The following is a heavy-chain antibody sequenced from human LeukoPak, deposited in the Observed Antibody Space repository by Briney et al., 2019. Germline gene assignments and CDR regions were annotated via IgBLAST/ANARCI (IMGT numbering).Heavy chain of an antibody. CDR2: INPGSGAT. V-gene: IGHV1-46*01. Sequence: ASVKVSCKASGYTFTSYYMHWVRQAPGQGLEWMGKINPGSGATGYAQKFQGRVTMTRDTSTSTVYMELTSLRSADTAVYFCARDGLYCTNGVCSSDIWGQGTLVTVSS. J-gene: IGHJ3*02. D-gene: IGHD2-8*01. CDR3: ARDGLYCTNGVCSSDI. CDR1: GYTFTSYY.